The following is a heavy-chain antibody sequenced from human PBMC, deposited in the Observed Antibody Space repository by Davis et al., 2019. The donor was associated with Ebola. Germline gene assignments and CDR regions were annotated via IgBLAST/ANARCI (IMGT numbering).Heavy chain of an antibody. CDR3: ARSHSYGDYDY. J-gene: IGHJ4*02. CDR2: VHFTGIA. Sequence: SETLSLTCSVSGGSIRSHYWSWIRQAPGKGLEWIGYVHFTGIASFNPSLEGRVSLSLDTSKNQISLTLSSLTAADTAVYYCARSHSYGDYDYWGQGTLVTVSS. V-gene: IGHV4-59*11. CDR1: GGSIRSHY. D-gene: IGHD4-17*01.